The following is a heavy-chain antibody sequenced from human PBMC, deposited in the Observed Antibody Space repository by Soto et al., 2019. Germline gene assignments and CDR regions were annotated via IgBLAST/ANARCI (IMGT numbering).Heavy chain of an antibody. CDR2: ISGSGGST. CDR3: AKVGNCSSTSCYAAGDAFDI. J-gene: IGHJ3*02. CDR1: GFTFSSYA. D-gene: IGHD2-2*01. V-gene: IGHV3-23*01. Sequence: PGGSLRLSCAASGFTFSSYAMSWVRQAPGKGLEWVSAISGSGGSTYYADSVKGRFTISRDNSKNTLYLQMNSLRAEDTAVYYCAKVGNCSSTSCYAAGDAFDIWGQGTMVTVSS.